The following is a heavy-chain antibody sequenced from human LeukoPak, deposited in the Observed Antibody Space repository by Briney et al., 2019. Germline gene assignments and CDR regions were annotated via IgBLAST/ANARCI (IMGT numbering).Heavy chain of an antibody. V-gene: IGHV3-11*04. Sequence: GGSLRLSCAASGFTFSDYYMNWVRQAPGKGLEWVSYISSSGITIYYADSVKGRFTFSRDNAKNSLYLQMNSLRAEDTAVYYCARGYGGGAFDIWGQGTMVTVSS. CDR3: ARGYGGGAFDI. CDR1: GFTFSDYY. CDR2: ISSSGITI. D-gene: IGHD4-23*01. J-gene: IGHJ3*02.